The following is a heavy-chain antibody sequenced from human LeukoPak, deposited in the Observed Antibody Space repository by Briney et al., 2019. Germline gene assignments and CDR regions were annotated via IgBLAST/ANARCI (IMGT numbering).Heavy chain of an antibody. J-gene: IGHJ4*02. CDR3: ARGGRRF. CDR1: GFTFSSYG. CDR2: IGSSGAYI. V-gene: IGHV3-21*06. D-gene: IGHD3-16*01. Sequence: GGSLRLSCAASGFTFSSYGMHWVRQAPGKGLEWVSSIGSSGAYIYYADSVKGRFTISRDNAKNSLYLQMNSLRGEDTAVYYCARGGRRFWGQGTLVTVSS.